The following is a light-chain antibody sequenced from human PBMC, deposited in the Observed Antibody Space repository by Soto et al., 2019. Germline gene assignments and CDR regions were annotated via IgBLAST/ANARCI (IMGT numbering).Light chain of an antibody. V-gene: IGLV3-21*04. Sequence: SYELTQPPSVSVAPGKTARITCGGKNIGSKSVHWYQQKPGQAPVLVIYYDSDRPSGIPERFSVSNSGNTATLTISRVEAGDEADYYCQVWDSSSDHRVFGGGTKRTVL. CDR2: YDS. CDR3: QVWDSSSDHRV. CDR1: NIGSKS. J-gene: IGLJ2*01.